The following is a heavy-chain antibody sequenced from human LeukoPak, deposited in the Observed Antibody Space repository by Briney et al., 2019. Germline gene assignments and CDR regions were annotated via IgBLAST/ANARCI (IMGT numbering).Heavy chain of an antibody. J-gene: IGHJ4*02. D-gene: IGHD3-10*01. CDR1: GFTFDDYA. CDR3: AKGFYYYGSGSYFDY. V-gene: IGHV3-43*02. CDR2: IRGDGGRT. Sequence: GGSLRLSCAASGFTFDDYAMHWVRQASGKGLEWVSLIRGDGGRTYYADSVKGRFTISRDNSKHSLYLQMNSLRTEDTALYYCAKGFYYYGSGSYFDYWGQGTLVTVSS.